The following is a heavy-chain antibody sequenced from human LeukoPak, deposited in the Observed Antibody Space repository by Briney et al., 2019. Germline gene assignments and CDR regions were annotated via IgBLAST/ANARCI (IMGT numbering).Heavy chain of an antibody. CDR2: ITTSSSTI. V-gene: IGHV3-48*02. Sequence: GGSLRLSCVASGFTFSDYSMNWVRQAPGKGLEWVSYITTSSSTIYYADSVKGRFTIPRDNAKNSLFLQMNSLRDEDTAVYYCAKSSVTSNSFDIWGQGTMVTVSS. CDR1: GFTFSDYS. D-gene: IGHD4-17*01. CDR3: AKSSVTSNSFDI. J-gene: IGHJ3*02.